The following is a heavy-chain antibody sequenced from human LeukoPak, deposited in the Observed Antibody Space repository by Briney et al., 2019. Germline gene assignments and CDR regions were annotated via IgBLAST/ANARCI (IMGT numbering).Heavy chain of an antibody. Sequence: GGSLRLSCAASGLTVSDTYMIWVRQAPGKGLEWVSVIYGDGTTHYAESMKYRFIISRDNSQNTLYLHMNSLRAEDTAVYYCARVLSIPDAFDIWGQGTMVTVSP. CDR2: IYGDGTT. CDR3: ARVLSIPDAFDI. D-gene: IGHD6-6*01. J-gene: IGHJ3*02. CDR1: GLTVSDTY. V-gene: IGHV3-66*01.